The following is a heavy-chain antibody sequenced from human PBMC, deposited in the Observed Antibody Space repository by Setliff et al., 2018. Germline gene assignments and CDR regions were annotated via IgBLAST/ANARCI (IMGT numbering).Heavy chain of an antibody. J-gene: IGHJ4*02. V-gene: IGHV1-46*01. CDR2: INPSGGYT. CDR3: ARGLIVLPGPSGDMGYFDY. D-gene: IGHD2-8*01. Sequence: ASVKVSCKVSGYTFTVYTMNWVRQAPGQGLEWMGMINPSGGYTIYAQKFQGRVTMTRDTSTSTVYLELSSLRSEDTAVYYCARGLIVLPGPSGDMGYFDYWGQGTLVTVSS. CDR1: GYTFTVYT.